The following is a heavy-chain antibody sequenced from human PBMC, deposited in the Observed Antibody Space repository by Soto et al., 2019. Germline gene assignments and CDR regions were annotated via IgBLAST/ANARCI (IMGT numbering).Heavy chain of an antibody. CDR2: INTYNGYT. D-gene: IGHD4-4*01. CDR1: GYTFTSCG. J-gene: IGHJ6*02. V-gene: IGHV1-18*01. Sequence: QVHLVQSGAEVKTTGASVKVSCKASGYTFTSCGISWVRQAPGQGLEWMGLINTYNGYTKYPQNFQGRVTMTTDTSTGTVYMELRSLTSDDTAVYYCARDLTKGLDVWGQGTTVTVSS. CDR3: ARDLTKGLDV.